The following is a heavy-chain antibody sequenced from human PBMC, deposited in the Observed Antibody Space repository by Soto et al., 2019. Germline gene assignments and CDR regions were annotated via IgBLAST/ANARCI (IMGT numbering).Heavy chain of an antibody. J-gene: IGHJ4*02. CDR3: TKGALTVLQYFDY. D-gene: IGHD4-17*01. CDR2: ISGSGGDT. CDR1: GFTFSSYA. Sequence: GGSLRLSCAASGFTFSSYAMSWVRQAPGKGLEWISAISGSGGDTYYADSEKGRFTISRDNSKNTLYLQMNNLRAEDTAVYYCTKGALTVLQYFDYWGQGNLVTVSS. V-gene: IGHV3-23*01.